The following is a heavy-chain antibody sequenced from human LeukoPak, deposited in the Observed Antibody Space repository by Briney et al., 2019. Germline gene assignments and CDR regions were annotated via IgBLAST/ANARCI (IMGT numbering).Heavy chain of an antibody. CDR1: GFTFSSYS. CDR3: ARIMTQQMVFDY. J-gene: IGHJ4*02. Sequence: PGGSLRLSCAASGFTFSSYSMNWVRQAPGKGLEWVSFISSSSSYIYYADSVKGRFTISRDNAKNSLYLQMNSLRAEDTAVYYCARIMTQQMVFDYWGQGTLVTVSS. V-gene: IGHV3-21*05. D-gene: IGHD6-13*01. CDR2: ISSSSSYI.